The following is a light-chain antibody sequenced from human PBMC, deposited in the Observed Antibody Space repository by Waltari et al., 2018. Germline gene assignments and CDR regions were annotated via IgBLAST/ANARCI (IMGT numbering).Light chain of an antibody. CDR1: SLRDYY. J-gene: IGLJ2*01. CDR2: GEN. Sequence: SSELTQDPAVSVALGQTVRITCQGDSLRDYYATWYQQKPGQAPVLVIHGENNRPSGIPYRFSGSNSGNTASLTITGAQAEDEADYFCNSRETSGGRRHVVFGGGTKLTVL. V-gene: IGLV3-19*01. CDR3: NSRETSGGRRHVV.